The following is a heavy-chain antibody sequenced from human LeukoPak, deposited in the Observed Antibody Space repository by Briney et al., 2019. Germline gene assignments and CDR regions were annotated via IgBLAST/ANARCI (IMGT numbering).Heavy chain of an antibody. CDR2: VDPRSGAT. CDR3: ATDNYGMLDY. D-gene: IGHD3-9*01. J-gene: IGHJ4*02. CDR1: GYTSTAYY. V-gene: IGHV1-2*02. Sequence: GASVKVSCEASGYTSTAYYIHWVRRAPGQGLEWMGWVDPRSGATKCTQKFQGRVTMTRDTSISTVYVELNGLTFDETAVYYCATDNYGMLDYWGQGTLVTVSS.